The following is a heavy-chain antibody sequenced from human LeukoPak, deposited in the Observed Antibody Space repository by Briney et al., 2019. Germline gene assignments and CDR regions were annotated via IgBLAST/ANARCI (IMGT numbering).Heavy chain of an antibody. D-gene: IGHD4-11*01. Sequence: PGRSLRLSCAASGFIYSHYGMHWVRQAPGKGLEWVAVIWSDGSNRFYAGSVKDRFTISRDNSQNTLFLQMNSLRAEDTAMYYCARDAQRGFDYSNSLEYWGHGTLVTVSS. CDR1: GFIYSHYG. V-gene: IGHV3-33*01. CDR2: IWSDGSNR. J-gene: IGHJ4*01. CDR3: ARDAQRGFDYSNSLEY.